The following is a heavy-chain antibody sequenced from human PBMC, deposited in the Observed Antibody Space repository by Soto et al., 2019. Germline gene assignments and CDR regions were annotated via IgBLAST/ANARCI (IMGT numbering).Heavy chain of an antibody. CDR1: GFTFSSYW. V-gene: IGHV3-74*01. CDR3: VRGSSGWYGVDS. J-gene: IGHJ4*02. D-gene: IGHD6-19*01. CDR2: INSDGSST. Sequence: GGSLRLSCAASGFTFSSYWMHWVRHDPGKGLVWVSRINSDGSSTNYADSVKGRFTISRDNAKNTLHLQMSSLRAEDTSVYYCVRGSSGWYGVDSWGQGTLVTVSS.